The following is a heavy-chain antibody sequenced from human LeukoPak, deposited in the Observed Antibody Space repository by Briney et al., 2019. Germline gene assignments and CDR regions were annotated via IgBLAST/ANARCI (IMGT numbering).Heavy chain of an antibody. V-gene: IGHV3-23*01. CDR2: ISGSGGST. Sequence: PGGSLRLSCAASGFTFSSYAMSWVRQAPGKGLEWVSAISGSGGSTYYADSVKGPFTISRDNSKNTLYLQMNSLRAEDTAVYYCAKAAYYYDSSGYDYWGQGTLVTVSS. CDR1: GFTFSSYA. D-gene: IGHD3-22*01. CDR3: AKAAYYYDSSGYDY. J-gene: IGHJ4*02.